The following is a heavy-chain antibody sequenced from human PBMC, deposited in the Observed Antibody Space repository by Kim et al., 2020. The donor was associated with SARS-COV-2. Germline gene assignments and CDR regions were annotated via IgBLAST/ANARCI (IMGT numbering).Heavy chain of an antibody. CDR1: GFTFSDFY. J-gene: IGHJ1*01. CDR3: ASHSYCSSIRWQAEYFQH. V-gene: IGHV3-11*03. D-gene: IGHD2-2*01. CDR2: ISATTDYT. Sequence: GGSLRLSCEASGFTFSDFYMSWIRQAPGKGLEWVSYISATTDYTNYADSVKGRFTISRDNAKNSLYLQMSSLRAEDTAVYYCASHSYCSSIRWQAEYFQHWGQGTLVAVSS.